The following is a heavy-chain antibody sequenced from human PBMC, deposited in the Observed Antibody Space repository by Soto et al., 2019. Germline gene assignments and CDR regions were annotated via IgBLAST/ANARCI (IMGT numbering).Heavy chain of an antibody. V-gene: IGHV6-1*01. CDR2: TYFRSKWYN. CDR3: AKGDNLGPKTGYAFDP. D-gene: IGHD5-12*01. J-gene: IGHJ5*02. CDR1: GDSVSSNTAS. Sequence: SQTLSLTCAISGDSVSSNTASWNWIRQSPSRGLEWLGRTYFRSKWYNDYAVSVKIRIIINPDTSNNQFPLQLNSVTPEDTAVYFCAKGDNLGPKTGYAFDPWGQGIMVTVS.